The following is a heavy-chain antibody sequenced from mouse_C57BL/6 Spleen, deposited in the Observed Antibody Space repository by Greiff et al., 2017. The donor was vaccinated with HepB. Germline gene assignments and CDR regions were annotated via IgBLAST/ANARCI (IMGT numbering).Heavy chain of an antibody. Sequence: QVHVKQSGAELVRPGASVKLSCKASGYTFTDYYINWVKQRPGQGLEWIARIYPGSGNTYYNEKFKGKATLTAEKSSSTAYMQLSSLTSEDSAVYFCAREVSSYDYWGQGTTLTVSS. D-gene: IGHD1-1*01. CDR2: IYPGSGNT. J-gene: IGHJ2*01. V-gene: IGHV1-76*01. CDR1: GYTFTDYY. CDR3: AREVSSYDY.